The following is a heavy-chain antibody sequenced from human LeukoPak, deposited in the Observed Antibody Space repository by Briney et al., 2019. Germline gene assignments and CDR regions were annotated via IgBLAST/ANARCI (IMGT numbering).Heavy chain of an antibody. V-gene: IGHV3-23*01. D-gene: IGHD5-18*01. CDR1: GFTFSSYA. J-gene: IGHJ4*02. Sequence: GGSLGLSCAASGFTFSSYAMSWVRQAPGKGLEWVSAISSSGGSTYYADSVKGRLTISRDNSKNTLYLQMNSLRAEDTAVYYCAKGRRSSYGSDTYYFDYWGQGTLVTVSS. CDR3: AKGRRSSYGSDTYYFDY. CDR2: ISSSGGST.